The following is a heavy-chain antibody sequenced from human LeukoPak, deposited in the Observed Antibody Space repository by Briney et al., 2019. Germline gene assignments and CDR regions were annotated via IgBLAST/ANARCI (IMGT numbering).Heavy chain of an antibody. CDR3: AKNVAASPFRYFDS. V-gene: IGHV3-23*01. CDR1: GFTFSSYA. J-gene: IGHJ4*02. Sequence: GGSLRLSCAASGFTFSSYAMNWVRQAPGKGLEWVSIISASGASTYYADSVKGRFTIFRDNSNNTLYLQMNSLRAEDTAIYYCAKNVAASPFRYFDSWGQGTLVTVSS. CDR2: ISASGAST. D-gene: IGHD6-13*01.